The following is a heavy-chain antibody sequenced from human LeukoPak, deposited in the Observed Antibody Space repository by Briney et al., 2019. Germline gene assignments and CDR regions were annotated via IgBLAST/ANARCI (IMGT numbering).Heavy chain of an antibody. Sequence: SETLSLTCTVSGGSISSYYWSWIRQPAGKGLEWIGYIYYSGNTNYNSSLKSRVTISVDTSKNQFSLKLSSVTAADTAVYFCARGRRWLQKNDAFDLWGQGTMVTVSS. D-gene: IGHD5-24*01. CDR1: GGSISSYY. V-gene: IGHV4-59*01. CDR2: IYYSGNT. CDR3: ARGRRWLQKNDAFDL. J-gene: IGHJ3*01.